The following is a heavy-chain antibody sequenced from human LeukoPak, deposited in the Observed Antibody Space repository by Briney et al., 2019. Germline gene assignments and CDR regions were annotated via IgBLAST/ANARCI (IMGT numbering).Heavy chain of an antibody. CDR3: AKASGYYYDSSAYDDY. J-gene: IGHJ4*02. CDR1: GFTFSDYY. CDR2: ISSSGSTI. D-gene: IGHD3-22*01. V-gene: IGHV3-11*01. Sequence: PGGSLRLSCAASGFTFSDYYMSWIRQAPGKGLEWVSYISSSGSTIYYADSVKGRFTISRDNAKNSLYLQMNSLRAEDTALYYCAKASGYYYDSSAYDDYWGQGTLVTVSS.